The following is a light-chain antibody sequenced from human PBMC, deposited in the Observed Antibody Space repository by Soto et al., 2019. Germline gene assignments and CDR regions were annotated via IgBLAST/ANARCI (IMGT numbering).Light chain of an antibody. V-gene: IGKV3-20*01. CDR1: QSVTSTY. Sequence: EIVLTQSPGTLSLSPGERATLSCRASQSVTSTYLAWYQQKPGQAPRLLLYATSSRATGIPDRFSGSGSRTDFTLTISRLEPEDFAVYYCQHFGNSPYTFGQGTKLEIK. CDR3: QHFGNSPYT. CDR2: ATS. J-gene: IGKJ2*01.